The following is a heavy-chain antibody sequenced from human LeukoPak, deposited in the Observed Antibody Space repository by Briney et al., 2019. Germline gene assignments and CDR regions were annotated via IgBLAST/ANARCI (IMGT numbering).Heavy chain of an antibody. CDR1: GGFIKNYY. CDR3: ARHRSDTGGKKGVNWFDP. Sequence: PSETLSLTCCVSGGFIKNYYWSWIRPPPGKGLVWLSNIYFGGTTVYNSSLKSRLTISVDMFKNQLSLNLQSVTAADTATYYCARHRSDTGGKKGVNWFDPWGQGTLVTASS. CDR2: IYFGGTT. D-gene: IGHD4-23*01. J-gene: IGHJ5*02. V-gene: IGHV4-59*01.